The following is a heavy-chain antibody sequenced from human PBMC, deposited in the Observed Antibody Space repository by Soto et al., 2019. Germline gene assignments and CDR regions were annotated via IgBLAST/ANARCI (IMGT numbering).Heavy chain of an antibody. CDR3: ARAMSTSSYYYYYGMDV. Sequence: PGGSRRLSCVASGFTFSCYAIHWVRQAPDKGLEWVALISYDGNNKYYADSVKGRFTVSRDNSRNTLYLQMHSLGDEDTAVYYCARAMSTSSYYYYYGMDVWGQGTTVTVSS. V-gene: IGHV3-30-3*01. CDR1: GFTFSCYA. J-gene: IGHJ6*02. D-gene: IGHD2-2*01. CDR2: ISYDGNNK.